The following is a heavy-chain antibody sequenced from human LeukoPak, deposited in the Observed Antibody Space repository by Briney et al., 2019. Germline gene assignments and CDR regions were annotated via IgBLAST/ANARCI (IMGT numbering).Heavy chain of an antibody. D-gene: IGHD5-18*01. J-gene: IGHJ4*02. CDR2: ISSNGAST. CDR3: ARDQGGGYSYGWQSFDY. V-gene: IGHV3-64*01. CDR1: GFTFSPYA. Sequence: GGSLRLSCAASGFTFSPYAMPWFRRPPGKGLEYFSPISSNGASTYYANSVKGRFTISRDNAKNSLYLQMNSLRAEDTAVYYCARDQGGGYSYGWQSFDYWGQGTLVTVSS.